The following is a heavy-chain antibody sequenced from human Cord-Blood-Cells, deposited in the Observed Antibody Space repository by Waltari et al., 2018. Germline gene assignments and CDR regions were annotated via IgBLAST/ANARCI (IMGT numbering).Heavy chain of an antibody. J-gene: IGHJ4*02. CDR3: ARGYYDSSGYGNFDY. CDR2: IIPIFGTA. V-gene: IGHV1-69*01. Sequence: GQGLEWMGGIIPIFGTANYAQKFQGRVTITADESTSTAYMELSSLRSEDTAVYYCARGYYDSSGYGNFDYWGQGTLVTVSS. D-gene: IGHD3-22*01.